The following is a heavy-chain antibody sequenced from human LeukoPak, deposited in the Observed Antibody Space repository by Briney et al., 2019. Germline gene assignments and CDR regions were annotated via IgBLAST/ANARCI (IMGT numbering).Heavy chain of an antibody. CDR1: GGSISSSNW. J-gene: IGHJ5*02. V-gene: IGHV4-4*02. Sequence: SGTLSLTCAVSGGSISSSNWWSWVRPPPGKGLEWIGEIYHRGSTNYNPSLKSRVTISLDKSKNQFSLNLVSVTAADTAVYYCARLSDPPNWFDPWGQGTLVTVSS. CDR3: ARLSDPPNWFDP. CDR2: IYHRGST. D-gene: IGHD2-21*02.